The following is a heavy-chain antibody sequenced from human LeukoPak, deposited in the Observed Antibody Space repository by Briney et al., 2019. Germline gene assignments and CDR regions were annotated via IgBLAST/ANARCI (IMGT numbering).Heavy chain of an antibody. CDR1: GFTFSSYW. D-gene: IGHD3-10*01. V-gene: IGHV3-74*01. CDR3: ARSGRGVDSFYFYMDV. Sequence: GGSLRLSCAASGFTFSSYWMHWVRQAPGKGLVWVSRINSDGSSTSYADSVKGRFTISRDNAENSLYLQMNSLRAEDTAVYYCARSGRGVDSFYFYMDVWGKGTTVTVSS. CDR2: INSDGSST. J-gene: IGHJ6*03.